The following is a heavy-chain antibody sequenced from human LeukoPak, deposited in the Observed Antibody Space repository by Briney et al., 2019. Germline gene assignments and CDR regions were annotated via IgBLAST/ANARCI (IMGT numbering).Heavy chain of an antibody. CDR2: INTNTGNP. CDR3: AREFNYYDSSGYNNFDY. D-gene: IGHD3-22*01. V-gene: IGHV7-4-1*02. J-gene: IGHJ4*02. Sequence: ASVKVSCKASGYTFTSYAMNWVRQAPGQGLEWMGWINTNTGNPTYAQGFTGRFVFSLDTSVSTAYLQISSLKAEDTAVYYCAREFNYYDSSGYNNFDYWGQGTLVTVSS. CDR1: GYTFTSYA.